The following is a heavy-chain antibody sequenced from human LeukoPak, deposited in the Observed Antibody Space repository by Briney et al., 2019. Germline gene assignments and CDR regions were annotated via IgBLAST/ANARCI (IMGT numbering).Heavy chain of an antibody. J-gene: IGHJ5*02. V-gene: IGHV4-59*08. CDR2: TYYSGST. Sequence: PSETLSLTCTVSGGSISSYYWSWIRQPPGKGLEWIGYTYYSGSTNYNPSLKSRVTISVDTSKNQFSLKLSSVTAADTAVYYCARHYCSSTSCFYNWFDPWGQGTLVTVSS. CDR1: GGSISSYY. D-gene: IGHD2-2*01. CDR3: ARHYCSSTSCFYNWFDP.